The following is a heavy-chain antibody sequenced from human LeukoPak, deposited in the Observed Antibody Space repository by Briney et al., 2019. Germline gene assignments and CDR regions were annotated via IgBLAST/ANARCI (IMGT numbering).Heavy chain of an antibody. CDR1: GFTFSSYG. V-gene: IGHV3-30*18. Sequence: GGSLRLSCAASGFTFSSYGMHWVRQAPGKGLEWVAVISYDGSNKYHADSVKGRFTISRDNSKNTLYLQMNSLRAEDTAVYYCAKNTPLGSGSHPKYYFDYWGQGTLVTVSS. CDR2: ISYDGSNK. D-gene: IGHD3-10*01. CDR3: AKNTPLGSGSHPKYYFDY. J-gene: IGHJ4*02.